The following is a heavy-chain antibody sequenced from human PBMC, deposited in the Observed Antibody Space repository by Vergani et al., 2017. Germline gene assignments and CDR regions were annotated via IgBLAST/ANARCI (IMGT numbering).Heavy chain of an antibody. CDR3: AREQWLPIDYFDY. V-gene: IGHV1-2*02. CDR2: INPKSGDT. D-gene: IGHD6-19*01. J-gene: IGHJ4*02. CDR1: GYTLSGYY. Sequence: QVQLVQSGPEVRKPGAAVKVSCKASGYTLSGYYLHWVRQAPGQGLEWMGWINPKSGDTNYAQKLQGRVTITTDTSTSTAYMGLRSLRSDDTAVYYCAREQWLPIDYFDYWSQGTLVTVSS.